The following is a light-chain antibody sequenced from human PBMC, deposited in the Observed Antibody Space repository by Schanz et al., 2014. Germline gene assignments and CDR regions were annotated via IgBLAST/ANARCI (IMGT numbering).Light chain of an antibody. Sequence: QSVLTQPPSVSAAPGQKVTISCSGSSSNIGNNYVSWYQQLPGTAPKLLIYDNNKRPSGIPDRFSGSKSGTSASLAISGLQSEDEAAFYCAAWDDSLNGGVFGGGTKLTVL. CDR1: SSNIGNNY. CDR3: AAWDDSLNGGV. CDR2: DNN. V-gene: IGLV1-51*01. J-gene: IGLJ3*02.